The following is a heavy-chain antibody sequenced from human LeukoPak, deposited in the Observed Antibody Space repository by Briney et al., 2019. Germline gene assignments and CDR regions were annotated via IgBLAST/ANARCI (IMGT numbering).Heavy chain of an antibody. J-gene: IGHJ4*02. CDR2: NYYSGST. V-gene: IGHV4-59*08. CDR1: GGPISGNY. CDR3: VRRRDGYIDN. Sequence: SETLSLTCTVSGGPISGNYWSWIRQPPGKGLEWIGYNYYSGSTNYNPSLKSRLTISVDASKNQFSLKLSSVTAADTAVYYCVRRRDGYIDNWGQGTLLTVSS. D-gene: IGHD5-24*01.